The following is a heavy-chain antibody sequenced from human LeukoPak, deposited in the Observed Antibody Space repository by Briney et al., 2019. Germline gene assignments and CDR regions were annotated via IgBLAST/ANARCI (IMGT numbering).Heavy chain of an antibody. CDR1: GFTFSSYS. CDR2: ISSSSSYI. CDR3: AREWGDSSGYYYKDFGY. Sequence: GGSLRLSCAASGFTFSSYSMNWVRQAPGKGLEWVSSISSSSSYIYYADSVKGRFTISRDNAKNSLYLQMNSLRAEDTAVYYCAREWGDSSGYYYKDFGYWGQGTLVTVSS. J-gene: IGHJ4*02. D-gene: IGHD3-22*01. V-gene: IGHV3-21*01.